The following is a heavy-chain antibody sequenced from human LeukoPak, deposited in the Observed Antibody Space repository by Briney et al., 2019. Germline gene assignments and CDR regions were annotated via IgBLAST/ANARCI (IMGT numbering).Heavy chain of an antibody. D-gene: IGHD2-15*01. J-gene: IGHJ4*02. CDR2: IFHSGSV. CDR3: ARGVASTSIDS. CDR1: GYSIISDYF. V-gene: IGHV4-38-2*02. Sequence: PSETLSLTCIVSGYSIISDYFWGWVRQPPGKGPEWIGSIFHSGSVYYNPSLKSRVTISVDPSKNRFSLKLTSVTAADTAVYYCARGVASTSIDSWGQGPLVTVSS.